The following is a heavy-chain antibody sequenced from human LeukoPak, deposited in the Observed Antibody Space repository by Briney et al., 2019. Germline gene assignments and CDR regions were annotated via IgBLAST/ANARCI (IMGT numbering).Heavy chain of an antibody. CDR1: GFTFGDYA. V-gene: IGHV3-49*04. D-gene: IGHD5-12*01. Sequence: GGSLRLSCTASGFTFGDYAMSCVRQAPGKGLEWVGFIRSKAYGGTTEYAASVKGRFTISRDDSKSIAYLQMNSLKTEDTAVYYSTRTVATRGVRYFDYWGQGTLVTVSS. CDR3: TRTVATRGVRYFDY. J-gene: IGHJ4*02. CDR2: IRSKAYGGTT.